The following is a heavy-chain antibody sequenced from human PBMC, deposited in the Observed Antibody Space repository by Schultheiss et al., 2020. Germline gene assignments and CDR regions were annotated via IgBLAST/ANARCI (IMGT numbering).Heavy chain of an antibody. V-gene: IGHV4-39*02. J-gene: IGHJ4*02. Sequence: SETLSLTCTVSGGSVSSGRYYWSWIRQPPGKGLEWIGSIYYSGSTYYNPSLKSRVTISVDTSKNQFSLKLSSVTAADTAVYYCARDPEDYLFDYWGQGTLVTVSA. CDR3: ARDPEDYLFDY. CDR2: IYYSGST. D-gene: IGHD2-15*01. CDR1: GGSVSSGRYY.